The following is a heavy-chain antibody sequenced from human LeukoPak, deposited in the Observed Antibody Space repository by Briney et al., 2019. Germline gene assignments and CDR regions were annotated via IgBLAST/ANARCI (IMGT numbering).Heavy chain of an antibody. CDR1: GFTFSSYG. D-gene: IGHD4/OR15-4a*01. CDR2: ISYDGSNK. J-gene: IGHJ4*02. V-gene: IGHV3-30*18. Sequence: GGSLRLSCAASGFTFSSYGMHWVRQAPGKGLEWVAVISYDGSNKYYADSVKGRFTISRDNSKNTLYLQMNSLRAEDTAAYYCAKGLSVDYWGQGTLVTVSS. CDR3: AKGLSVDY.